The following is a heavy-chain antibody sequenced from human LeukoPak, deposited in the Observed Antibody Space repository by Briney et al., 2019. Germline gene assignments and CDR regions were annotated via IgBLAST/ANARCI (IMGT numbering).Heavy chain of an antibody. CDR3: AARSRGYSSSWC. CDR1: GFTVSSNY. D-gene: IGHD6-13*01. Sequence: PGGSLRLSCAASGFTVSSNYMSWVRQAPGRGLEWVSVIYSGGSTYYADSVKGRFTISRDNSKNTLYLQMNSLRAEDTAVYYGAARSRGYSSSWCWGQGTLVTVSS. V-gene: IGHV3-53*01. J-gene: IGHJ4*02. CDR2: IYSGGST.